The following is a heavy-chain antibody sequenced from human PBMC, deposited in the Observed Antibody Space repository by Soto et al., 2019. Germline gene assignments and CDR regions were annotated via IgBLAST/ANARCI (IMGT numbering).Heavy chain of an antibody. V-gene: IGHV2-5*02. D-gene: IGHD3-22*01. CDR3: AHMDYYDSTRYSFDY. CDR1: GFSLSTSGVG. J-gene: IGHJ4*02. Sequence: QITLKESGPPLVKPTQTLTLTCTFSGFSLSTSGVGVGWIRQPPGKALEWLALIYWDDDKRYSPSLKSRLTITKDTSKNQVVLTMTNMDPVDTATYYCAHMDYYDSTRYSFDYWGQGTLVTVSS. CDR2: IYWDDDK.